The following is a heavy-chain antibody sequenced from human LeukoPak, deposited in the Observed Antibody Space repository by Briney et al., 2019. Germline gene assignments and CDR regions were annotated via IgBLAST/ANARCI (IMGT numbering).Heavy chain of an antibody. V-gene: IGHV3-33*01. CDR1: GFTFSGYG. Sequence: AGGSLRLSCAASGFTFSGYGMHWVRQAPGKGLEWVAVIWYDGSNKYYADSVKGRFTISRDNSKNTLYLQMNSLRAEDTAVYYCARDQGPGYYYYMDVWGKGTTVTVSS. CDR2: IWYDGSNK. D-gene: IGHD1-14*01. CDR3: ARDQGPGYYYYMDV. J-gene: IGHJ6*03.